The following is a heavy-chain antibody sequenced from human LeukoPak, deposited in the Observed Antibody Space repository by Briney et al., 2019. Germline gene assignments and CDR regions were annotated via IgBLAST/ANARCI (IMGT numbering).Heavy chain of an antibody. J-gene: IGHJ6*03. CDR3: ARVPASQRLKQQPPIGYYYYYYYMDV. CDR2: IKQDGSEK. D-gene: IGHD6-13*01. V-gene: IGHV3-7*01. Sequence: GGSLRLSCAASGFTFSSYWMSWVRQAPGKGLEWVANIKQDGSEKYYVDSVKGRFTISRDNAKNSLYLQMNSLRAEDTAAYYCARVPASQRLKQQPPIGYYYYYYYMDVWGKGTTVTVSS. CDR1: GFTFSSYW.